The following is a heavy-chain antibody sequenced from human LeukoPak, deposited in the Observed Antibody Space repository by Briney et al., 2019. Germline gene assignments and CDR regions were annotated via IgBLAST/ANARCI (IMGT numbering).Heavy chain of an antibody. J-gene: IGHJ4*02. CDR1: GFTFSSYS. D-gene: IGHD4/OR15-4a*01. CDR3: ARRAGAYSHPYDY. V-gene: IGHV3-53*01. CDR2: IYSDNT. Sequence: GGSLRLSCAASGFTFSSYSMNWVRQAPGKGLEWVSFIYSDNTHYSDSVKGRFTISRGNSKNTLYLQMNSLRAEDTAVYYCARRAGAYSHPYDYWGQGTLVTVSS.